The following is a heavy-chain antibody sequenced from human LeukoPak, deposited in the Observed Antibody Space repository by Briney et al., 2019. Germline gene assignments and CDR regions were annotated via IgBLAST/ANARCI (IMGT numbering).Heavy chain of an antibody. CDR1: GFTFSSYG. J-gene: IGHJ4*02. V-gene: IGHV3-15*01. D-gene: IGHD1-26*01. Sequence: GGSLRLSCAASGFTFSSYGMHWVRQAPGKGLEWVGRIKSKTDGGTTDYAAPVKGRFTISRDDSKNTLYLQMNSLKTEDTAVYYCTTDSGSYMVDYWGQGTLVTVSS. CDR3: TTDSGSYMVDY. CDR2: IKSKTDGGTT.